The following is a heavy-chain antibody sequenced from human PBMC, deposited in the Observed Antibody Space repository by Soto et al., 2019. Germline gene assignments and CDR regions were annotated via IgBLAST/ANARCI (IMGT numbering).Heavy chain of an antibody. Sequence: GGALRLSCAASGFTFTNAWVSWVRQAPGKGLEWVGRSKSKVDGGATDYAAPGQGRFAISRDDSENTLYMEMSSLKSEDTAIYFCTTGSSTMTRVTRHAFDIWGQGTVVTVSS. CDR2: SKSKVDGGAT. V-gene: IGHV3-15*01. J-gene: IGHJ3*02. CDR3: TTGSSTMTRVTRHAFDI. D-gene: IGHD4-17*01. CDR1: GFTFTNAW.